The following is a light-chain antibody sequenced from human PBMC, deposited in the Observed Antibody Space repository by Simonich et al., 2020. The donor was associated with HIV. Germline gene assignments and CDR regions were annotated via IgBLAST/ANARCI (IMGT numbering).Light chain of an antibody. Sequence: QSALTQPPSASGSAGQSVPISCTGTSSDVGVYNYVSWYQQHPGKAPKLMIYEVSTRPSVVPDRFSGSKSGNTASLTVSGLQAEDESDYYCSSYAGSNNLVFGGGTKLTVL. CDR3: SSYAGSNNLV. J-gene: IGLJ3*02. V-gene: IGLV2-8*01. CDR2: EVS. CDR1: SSDVGVYNY.